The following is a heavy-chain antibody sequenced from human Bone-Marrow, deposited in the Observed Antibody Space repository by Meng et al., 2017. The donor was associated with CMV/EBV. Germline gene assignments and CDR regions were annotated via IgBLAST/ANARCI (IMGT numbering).Heavy chain of an antibody. CDR3: AKDSCSSTSCRDPASHFDY. J-gene: IGHJ4*02. Sequence: GGSLRLSCAASGFTFSSYGMHWVRQAPGKGLEWVAFIRYDGSNKYYADSVKGRFTISRDNSKNTLYLQMNSLRAEDTAVYYCAKDSCSSTSCRDPASHFDYWGQGTLVTVSS. CDR2: IRYDGSNK. V-gene: IGHV3-30*02. D-gene: IGHD2-2*01. CDR1: GFTFSSYG.